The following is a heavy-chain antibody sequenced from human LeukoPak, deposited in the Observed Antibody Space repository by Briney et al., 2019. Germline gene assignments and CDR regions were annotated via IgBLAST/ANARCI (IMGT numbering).Heavy chain of an antibody. Sequence: GASVKVSCKASGYTFTGYYMHWVRQAPGQGLEWMEWINPNSGGTNYAQKFQGRVTMTRDTSISTAYMELSRLRSDDTAVYYCARENILVGAKGGYFDYWGQGTLVTVSS. CDR1: GYTFTGYY. CDR2: INPNSGGT. V-gene: IGHV1-2*02. CDR3: ARENILVGAKGGYFDY. D-gene: IGHD1-26*01. J-gene: IGHJ4*02.